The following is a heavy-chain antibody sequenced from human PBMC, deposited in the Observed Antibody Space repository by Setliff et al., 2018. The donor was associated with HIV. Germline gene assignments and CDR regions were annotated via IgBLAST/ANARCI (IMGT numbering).Heavy chain of an antibody. CDR1: GGSISSGSYY. V-gene: IGHV4-61*02. J-gene: IGHJ6*03. Sequence: PSETLSLTCTVSGGSISSGSYYWSWIRQPAGKGLEWIGRVYTSGSTNYNPSLKSRVTISVDTSKNQFSLKLSSVTAADTAVYYCARGSAYSSGWYNDYYYMDVWGKGTTVTVSS. CDR3: ARGSAYSSGWYNDYYYMDV. D-gene: IGHD6-19*01. CDR2: VYTSGST.